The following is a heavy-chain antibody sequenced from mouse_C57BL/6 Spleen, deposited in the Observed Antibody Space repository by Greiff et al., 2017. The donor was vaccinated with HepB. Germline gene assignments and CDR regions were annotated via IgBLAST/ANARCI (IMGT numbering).Heavy chain of an antibody. CDR1: GFTFSDFY. CDR2: SRNKANDYTT. V-gene: IGHV7-1*01. CDR3: AAGDGYYWYFDV. D-gene: IGHD2-3*01. J-gene: IGHJ1*03. Sequence: EVQGVESGGGLVQSGRSLRLSCATSGFTFSDFYMEWVRQAPGKGLEWIAASRNKANDYTTEYSASVKGRFIVSRDTSQSILYLQMNALRAEDTAIYYCAAGDGYYWYFDVWGTGTTVTVSS.